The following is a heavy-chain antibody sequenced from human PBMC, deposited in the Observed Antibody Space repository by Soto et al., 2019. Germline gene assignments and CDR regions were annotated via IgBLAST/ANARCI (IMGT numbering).Heavy chain of an antibody. D-gene: IGHD3-16*01. V-gene: IGHV3-74*01. CDR1: GFTFSSYW. CDR3: ASPVGGGAFDI. J-gene: IGHJ3*02. Sequence: EVQLVESGGGLVQPGGSLRLSCAASGFTFSSYWMHWVRQAPGKGLVWVSRINSDGSSTSYADSVKGRFTISRDNAKNTRYLQMNSRGAEDTAVYYGASPVGGGAFDIWGQGTMVTVSS. CDR2: INSDGSST.